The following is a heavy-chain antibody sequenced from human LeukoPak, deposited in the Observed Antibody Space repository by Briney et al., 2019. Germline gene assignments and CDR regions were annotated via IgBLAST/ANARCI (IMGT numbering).Heavy chain of an antibody. CDR3: TRDSAAMILHGMDV. J-gene: IGHJ6*02. V-gene: IGHV3-49*04. CDR1: GFNFGDYA. CDR2: IRSKAYGGTT. D-gene: IGHD3-16*01. Sequence: GGSLRLSCTASGFNFGDYAISWVRQAPGKGLEWVSFIRSKAYGGTTDYAASVKGRFTISRDDSKSLAYLQMNSLKTEDTAVYYCTRDSAAMILHGMDVWGQGTTVTVSS.